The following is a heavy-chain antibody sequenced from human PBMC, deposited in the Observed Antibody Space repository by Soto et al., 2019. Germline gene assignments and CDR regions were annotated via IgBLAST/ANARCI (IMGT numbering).Heavy chain of an antibody. J-gene: IGHJ4*02. V-gene: IGHV3-23*01. CDR3: SSQARIVGATPDF. CDR2: ISGSGIT. Sequence: GGSLRLSCAASGFTSTNYAMNWVRQAPGKGLQWVSAISGSGITYYADSVKGRFTISRDNSKNMVFLQMNGMRADDTDVDDCSSQARIVGATPDFWGQGGLVTVPQ. D-gene: IGHD1-26*01. CDR1: GFTSTNYA.